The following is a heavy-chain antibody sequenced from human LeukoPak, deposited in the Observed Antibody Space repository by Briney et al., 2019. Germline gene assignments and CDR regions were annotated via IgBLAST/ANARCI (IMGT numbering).Heavy chain of an antibody. D-gene: IGHD5-18*01. CDR3: AKGSSGYIYGDY. CDR1: GFTFINYA. Sequence: LAGGSLRLSCAASGFTFINYAMSWVRQAPGMGLEWVSGISDGSDGTYYADSVKGRFTISRDNSKNTLHLQMNSLRAEDTAIYYCAKGSSGYIYGDYWGQGTLVTVSS. V-gene: IGHV3-23*01. CDR2: ISDGSDGT. J-gene: IGHJ4*02.